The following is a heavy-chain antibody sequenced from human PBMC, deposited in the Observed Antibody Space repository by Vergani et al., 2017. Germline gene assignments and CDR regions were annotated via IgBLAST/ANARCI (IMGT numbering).Heavy chain of an antibody. CDR1: GYTFTSYE. Sequence: QVQLVQSGAEVKKPGASVKVSCKASGYTFTSYEINWVRQATGQGLEWMGWMNPNSGDTGYAQKFQGRVTIARNTSINTAYMELSSLRSEDTAVYYCAKTSRYCXSTNCVGPRYFQHWGQGTLVTVSS. CDR3: AKTSRYCXSTNCVGPRYFQH. V-gene: IGHV1-8*01. J-gene: IGHJ1*01. D-gene: IGHD2-2*01. CDR2: MNPNSGDT.